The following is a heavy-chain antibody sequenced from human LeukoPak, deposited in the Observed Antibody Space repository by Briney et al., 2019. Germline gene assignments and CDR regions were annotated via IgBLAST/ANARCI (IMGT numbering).Heavy chain of an antibody. CDR3: ARDSSGWYVATRPPFDY. CDR2: TYYRSKWYN. J-gene: IGHJ4*02. Sequence: SQTLSLTCAISGDSVSSNSAAWNWIRQSPSRGLEWLGRTYYRSKWYNDYAVSVKSRITINPDTSKNQFSLQLNSVTPEDTAVYYCARDSSGWYVATRPPFDYWGQGTLVTVS. V-gene: IGHV6-1*01. CDR1: GDSVSSNSAA. D-gene: IGHD6-19*01.